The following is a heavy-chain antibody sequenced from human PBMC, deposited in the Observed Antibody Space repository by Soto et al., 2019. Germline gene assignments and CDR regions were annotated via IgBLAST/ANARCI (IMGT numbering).Heavy chain of an antibody. CDR3: DRWLVGRGTWFDP. V-gene: IGHV4-59*01. Sequence: QVQLQESGPGLVKPSETLSLTCTVSGGSISSYYWSWIRQPPGKGLEWIGYIYYSGTTNYNPSLTIRIPVSVDTSKSQFSLRLSSVTAADTAVYSCDRWLVGRGTWFDPWGQGTLVTVSS. CDR1: GGSISSYY. J-gene: IGHJ5*02. CDR2: IYYSGTT. D-gene: IGHD6-19*01.